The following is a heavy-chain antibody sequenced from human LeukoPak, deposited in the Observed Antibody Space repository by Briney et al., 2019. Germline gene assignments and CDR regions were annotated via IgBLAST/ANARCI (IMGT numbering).Heavy chain of an antibody. CDR3: AKDDSSGPRVNYFYGVDA. V-gene: IGHV3-23*01. CDR1: GFSFGSYA. D-gene: IGHD3-22*01. Sequence: GSLRLSCAASGFSFGSYAMSRVRQAAGKGLEWVSEICGSVSGSGDCTHYADSVKGRFTISRDNSKKTLYLQMNSLRAEDTAVYYCAKDDSSGPRVNYFYGVDAWGQGTTVTVSS. J-gene: IGHJ6*02. CDR2: ICGSVSGSGDCT.